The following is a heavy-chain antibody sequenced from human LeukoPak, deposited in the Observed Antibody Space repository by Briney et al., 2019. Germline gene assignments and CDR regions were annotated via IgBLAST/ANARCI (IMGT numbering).Heavy chain of an antibody. D-gene: IGHD7-27*01. Sequence: PSETLSLTCTVSNGSINHYYWTWIRQPPGKGLEWIGFIYYSGITDHDSSLNSRVTFSLDTAKSQISLQLSSVTAADTATYYCARTAGELDYWGQGTLVTVSS. CDR3: ARTAGELDY. J-gene: IGHJ4*02. CDR2: IYYSGIT. CDR1: NGSINHYY. V-gene: IGHV4-59*01.